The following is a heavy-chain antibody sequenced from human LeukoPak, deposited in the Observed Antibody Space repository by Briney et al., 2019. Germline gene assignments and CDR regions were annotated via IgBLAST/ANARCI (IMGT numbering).Heavy chain of an antibody. D-gene: IGHD2-15*01. Sequence: GGSLRLSCAASGFTVSSNYMSWVRQAPGKGLEWVAVIWYDGSNKYYADSVKGRFTISRDNSKNTLYLQMNSLRAEDTAVYYCARRYRAGPRDYYYYGMDVWGQGTTVTVSS. CDR3: ARRYRAGPRDYYYYGMDV. CDR1: GFTVSSNY. CDR2: IWYDGSNK. J-gene: IGHJ6*02. V-gene: IGHV3-33*08.